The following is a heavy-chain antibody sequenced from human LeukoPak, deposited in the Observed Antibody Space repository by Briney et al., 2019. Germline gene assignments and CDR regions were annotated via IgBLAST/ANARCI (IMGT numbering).Heavy chain of an antibody. CDR1: GFMVGHKY. V-gene: IGHV3-66*01. CDR2: IYAGGNT. J-gene: IGHJ4*02. CDR3: ARGQTDLLRNYFDY. Sequence: GGSLRLSCAASGFMVGHKYMSWVRQAPGKGLEWLSIIYAGGNTYSADSVKGRFTISRDNSRNTVYLQMNNLRDDDTAVYYCARGQTDLLRNYFDYWGPGTPVTVSS.